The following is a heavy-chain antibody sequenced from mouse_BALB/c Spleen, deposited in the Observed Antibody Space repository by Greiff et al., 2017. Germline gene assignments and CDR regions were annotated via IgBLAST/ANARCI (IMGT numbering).Heavy chain of an antibody. V-gene: IGHV1-80*01. CDR3: AGGRREKNGYYAMDY. CDR2: IYPGDGDT. D-gene: IGHD1-1*02. J-gene: IGHJ4*01. CDR1: GYAFSSYW. Sequence: QVHVKQSGAELVRPGSSVKISCKASGYAFSSYWMNWVKQRPGQGLEWIGQIYPGDGDTNYNGKFKGKATLTADKSSSTAYMQLSSLTSEDSAVYFCAGGRREKNGYYAMDYWGQGTSVTVSS.